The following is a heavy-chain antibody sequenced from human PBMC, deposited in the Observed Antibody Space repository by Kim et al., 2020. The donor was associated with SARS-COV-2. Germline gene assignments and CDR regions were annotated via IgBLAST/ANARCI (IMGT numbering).Heavy chain of an antibody. D-gene: IGHD3-9*01. CDR2: ISAYNGNT. CDR1: GYTFTSYG. V-gene: IGHV1-18*01. CDR3: ARDGETYYDILTEYGMDV. Sequence: ASVKVSCKASGYTFTSYGISWVRQAPGQGLEWMGWISAYNGNTNYAQKLQGRVTMTTDTSTSTAYMELRSLRSDDTAVYYCARDGETYYDILTEYGMDVWGQGTTVTVSS. J-gene: IGHJ6*02.